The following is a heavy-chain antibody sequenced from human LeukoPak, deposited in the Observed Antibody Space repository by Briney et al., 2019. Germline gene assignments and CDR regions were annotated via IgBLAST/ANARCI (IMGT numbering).Heavy chain of an antibody. D-gene: IGHD6-13*01. CDR1: GFTFDDYA. Sequence: PGGSLRLSCAASGFTFDDYAMHWVRQAPGKGLEWVSGISWNSGSIGYADSVKGRFTISRDNAKNSLHLQMNSLRAEDTALYYCAKDISYSSSWYYFDYWGQGTLVTVSS. V-gene: IGHV3-9*01. J-gene: IGHJ4*02. CDR3: AKDISYSSSWYYFDY. CDR2: ISWNSGSI.